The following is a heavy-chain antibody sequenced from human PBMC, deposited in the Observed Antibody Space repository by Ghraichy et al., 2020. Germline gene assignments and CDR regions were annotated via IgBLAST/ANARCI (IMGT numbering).Heavy chain of an antibody. J-gene: IGHJ5*02. Sequence: GGSLRLSCAASGFTFSSYSMNWVRQAPGKGLEWVSSISSSSSYIYYADSVKGRFTISRDNAKNSLYLQMNSLRAEDTALYYCARVGVPAAMRGWFDPWGQGTLVTVSS. V-gene: IGHV3-21*01. CDR3: ARVGVPAAMRGWFDP. CDR2: ISSSSSYI. CDR1: GFTFSSYS. D-gene: IGHD2-2*01.